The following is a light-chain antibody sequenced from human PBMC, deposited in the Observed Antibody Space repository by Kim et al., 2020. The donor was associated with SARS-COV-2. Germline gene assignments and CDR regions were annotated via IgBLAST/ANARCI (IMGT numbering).Light chain of an antibody. CDR2: ATS. J-gene: IGLJ3*02. CDR3: LLYYGDAQLGV. V-gene: IGLV7-43*01. Sequence: TVTLACASSTGAVTSDYYPSWLQQKPGQAPRALIYATSNRHSWTPARFSGSLLGGKAALTLSGVQPEDEAEYYCLLYYGDAQLGVFGGGTQLTVL. CDR1: TGAVTSDYY.